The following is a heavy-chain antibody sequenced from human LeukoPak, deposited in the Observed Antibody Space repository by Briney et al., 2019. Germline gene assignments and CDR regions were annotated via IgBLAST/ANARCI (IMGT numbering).Heavy chain of an antibody. CDR3: ARGGDDYGEDSWFDP. CDR2: ISAYNGNT. V-gene: IGHV1-18*01. Sequence: GSSVKVSCKASGGTFSSYAISWVRQAPGQGLEWMGWISAYNGNTNYAQKLQGRVTMTTDTSTSTAYMELRSLRSDDTAVYYCARGGDDYGEDSWFDPWGQGTLVTVSS. J-gene: IGHJ5*02. D-gene: IGHD4-17*01. CDR1: GGTFSSYA.